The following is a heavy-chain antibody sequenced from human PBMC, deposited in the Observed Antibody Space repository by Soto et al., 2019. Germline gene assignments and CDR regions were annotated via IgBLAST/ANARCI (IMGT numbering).Heavy chain of an antibody. CDR3: ARVLYYDSSGQQGGFYYGVDV. V-gene: IGHV1-69*13. J-gene: IGHJ6*02. D-gene: IGHD3-22*01. CDR1: GDTFNSYA. CDR2: IIPIFHTA. Sequence: ASVKVSFKASGDTFNSYAISWVRRAPGQGLEWMGGIIPIFHTANYAQKFQARVTMTADESARTAYMELSGLRSEDTAVYYCARVLYYDSSGQQGGFYYGVDVWGQGTTVTVSS.